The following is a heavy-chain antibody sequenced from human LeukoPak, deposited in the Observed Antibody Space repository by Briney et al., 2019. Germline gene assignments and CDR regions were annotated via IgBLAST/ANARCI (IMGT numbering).Heavy chain of an antibody. D-gene: IGHD1-26*01. Sequence: GASVKVSCKASGYTFTSYAMHWVRQAPGQRLEWMGWINAGNGNTKYSQKFQGRVTITRDTSASTAYMELSSLRSEDTAVYYCASDLRYDRVGYYYYGMDLWGQGTTVTISS. CDR2: INAGNGNT. CDR1: GYTFTSYA. CDR3: ASDLRYDRVGYYYYGMDL. J-gene: IGHJ6*02. V-gene: IGHV1-3*01.